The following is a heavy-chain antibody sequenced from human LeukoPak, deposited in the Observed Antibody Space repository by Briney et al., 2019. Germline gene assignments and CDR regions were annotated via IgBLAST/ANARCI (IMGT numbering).Heavy chain of an antibody. J-gene: IGHJ5*02. Sequence: SETLSLTCTVSGGSISSYYWSWIRQPPGKGLEWIGYIYYSGSTNYNPSLKSRVTISVDTSKNQFSLKLSSVTAADTAVYYCARDRVAGKGTWFDPWGQGTLVTVSS. D-gene: IGHD6-19*01. CDR2: IYYSGST. CDR1: GGSISSYY. CDR3: ARDRVAGKGTWFDP. V-gene: IGHV4-59*01.